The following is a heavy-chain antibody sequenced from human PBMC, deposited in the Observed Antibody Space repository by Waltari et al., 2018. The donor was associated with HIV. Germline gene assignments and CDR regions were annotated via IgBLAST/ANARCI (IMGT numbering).Heavy chain of an antibody. J-gene: IGHJ4*02. V-gene: IGHV4-61*02. CDR3: AGQYYDFWSAPEDY. D-gene: IGHD3-3*01. CDR1: GGSISSGSYY. Sequence: QVQLQESGPGLVKPSQTLSLTCTVSGGSISSGSYYWSWIRQPAGKGLEWIGRNYTRGSTNYNPSLKSRVTISVDTSKNQFALKLSSVTAADTAVYYCAGQYYDFWSAPEDYWGQGTLVIVSS. CDR2: NYTRGST.